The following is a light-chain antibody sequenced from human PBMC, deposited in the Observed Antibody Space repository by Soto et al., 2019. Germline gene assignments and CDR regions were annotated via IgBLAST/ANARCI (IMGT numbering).Light chain of an antibody. CDR3: CSYAASNTLI. CDR1: SSDVGGYNY. Sequence: QSVLTQPPSASGSPGQSVAICCTGTSSDVGGYNYVSWYQQHPGKAPKLMIYEVNKRPSGVPDRFSGSKSGNTASLTISGLQAEDEADYACCSYAASNTLIFGGGTKLTVL. J-gene: IGLJ2*01. CDR2: EVN. V-gene: IGLV2-8*01.